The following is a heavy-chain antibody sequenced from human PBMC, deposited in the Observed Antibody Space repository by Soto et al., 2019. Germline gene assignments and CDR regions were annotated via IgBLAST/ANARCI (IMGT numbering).Heavy chain of an antibody. Sequence: PGGSLRLSCTASGFTFSDYAMTWVRQAPGKGLEWVSTISGGSSVTYYGDSVKGRFTISRDNAEKTLFLQLNRLSAEDTATYYCAKVLSKNYYYPFDFWGQGTQVTVSS. CDR3: AKVLSKNYYYPFDF. D-gene: IGHD3-10*01. V-gene: IGHV3-23*01. CDR2: ISGGSSVT. CDR1: GFTFSDYA. J-gene: IGHJ4*02.